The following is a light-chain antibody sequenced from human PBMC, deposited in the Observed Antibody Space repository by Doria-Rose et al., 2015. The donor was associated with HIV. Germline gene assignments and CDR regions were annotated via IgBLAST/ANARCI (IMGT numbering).Light chain of an antibody. CDR2: DAS. Sequence: EIVVTQSPGTLSLSPGERATLSCRARQRVQSSYFAWYQQKPGQAPRLLIYDASTRATGIPDRFSGSGSGTDFTLTISRLEPEDVAVYYCQQYGTSRGTFGQGTRLEIK. CDR1: QRVQSSY. V-gene: IGKV3-20*01. CDR3: QQYGTSRGT. J-gene: IGKJ5*01.